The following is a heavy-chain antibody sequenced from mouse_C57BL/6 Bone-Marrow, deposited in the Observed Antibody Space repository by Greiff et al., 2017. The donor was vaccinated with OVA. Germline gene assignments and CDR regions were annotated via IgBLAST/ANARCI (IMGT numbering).Heavy chain of an antibody. D-gene: IGHD3-2*02. CDR2: INYDGSST. CDR3: AMDSSGYGYFDY. Sequence: EVKLMESEGGLVQPGSSMKLSCTASGFTFSDYYMAWVRQVPENGLEWVANINYDGSSTYYLDSLKSRFIISRDNAKNILYLQMSSLKSEDTATYYCAMDSSGYGYFDYWGQGTTLTVSS. J-gene: IGHJ2*01. V-gene: IGHV5-16*01. CDR1: GFTFSDYY.